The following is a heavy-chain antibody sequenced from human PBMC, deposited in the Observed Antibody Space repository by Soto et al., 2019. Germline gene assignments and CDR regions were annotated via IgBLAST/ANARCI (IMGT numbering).Heavy chain of an antibody. Sequence: GGSLRLSCAASELTFSSYAMSWVRQAPGKGLEWVSAISGSGSSSYYADSVKGRFTISRDNSKNTLYLQMNSLRAEDTAVYYCAKCSPRYSSGLKAYYFDHWGQGTLVTVSS. J-gene: IGHJ4*02. V-gene: IGHV3-23*01. CDR1: ELTFSSYA. CDR2: ISGSGSSS. D-gene: IGHD6-19*01. CDR3: AKCSPRYSSGLKAYYFDH.